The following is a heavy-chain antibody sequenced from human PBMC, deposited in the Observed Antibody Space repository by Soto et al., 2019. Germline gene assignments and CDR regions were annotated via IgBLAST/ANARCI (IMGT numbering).Heavy chain of an antibody. CDR1: GFTFSSYG. J-gene: IGHJ4*02. Sequence: GGSLRLSCAASGFTFSSYGMHWVRQAPGKGLEWVAVISYDGSNKYYADSVKGRFTISRDNSKNTLYLQMNSLRAEDTAVYYWAKARTKNWASLYYFDYWGQGTLVTVSS. D-gene: IGHD7-27*01. V-gene: IGHV3-30*18. CDR3: AKARTKNWASLYYFDY. CDR2: ISYDGSNK.